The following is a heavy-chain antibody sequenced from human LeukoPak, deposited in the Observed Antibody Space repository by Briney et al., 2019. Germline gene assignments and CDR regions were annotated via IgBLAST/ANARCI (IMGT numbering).Heavy chain of an antibody. CDR1: GDTLGNYG. CDR3: ARAPRGTYWDYFDY. CDR2: ISVYNGNT. V-gene: IGHV1-18*01. J-gene: IGHJ4*02. Sequence: ASVTASCKADGDTLGNYGISWVRQAPGQGLEWMGWISVYNGNTKYAQKFQGRVTMTADTSTSTSYMELRSLTSDDTAVYYCARAPRGTYWDYFDYWGQGTLVTVSS. D-gene: IGHD1-26*01.